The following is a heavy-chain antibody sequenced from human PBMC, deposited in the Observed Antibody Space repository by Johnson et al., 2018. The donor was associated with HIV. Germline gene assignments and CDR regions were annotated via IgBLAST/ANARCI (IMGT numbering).Heavy chain of an antibody. CDR3: ARDLAYNSRWTGAFDI. D-gene: IGHD6-13*01. CDR1: GFTFSSYA. J-gene: IGHJ3*02. Sequence: QVQLVESGGGVVQPGRSLRLSCAASGFTFSSYAMHWVRQAPGKGLEWVAVIGYDGRDKYYADSVKGRVTISRDNPKNTVYLHMNNLRAEDTAVYYCARDLAYNSRWTGAFDIWGQGTMVIVSS. V-gene: IGHV3-30*04. CDR2: IGYDGRDK.